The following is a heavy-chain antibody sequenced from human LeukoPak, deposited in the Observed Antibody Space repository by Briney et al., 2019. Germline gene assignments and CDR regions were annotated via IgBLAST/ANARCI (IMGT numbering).Heavy chain of an antibody. V-gene: IGHV3-48*04. CDR1: GFTFSSYS. Sequence: GGSLRLSCAASGFTFSSYSMNWVRQAPGKGLEWVSYISSSSSTIYYADSVKGRFTISRDNAKNSLHLQMNSLRAEDTAVYYCARDSVGLLTGLDYWGQGTLVTVSS. D-gene: IGHD3-9*01. J-gene: IGHJ4*02. CDR3: ARDSVGLLTGLDY. CDR2: ISSSSSTI.